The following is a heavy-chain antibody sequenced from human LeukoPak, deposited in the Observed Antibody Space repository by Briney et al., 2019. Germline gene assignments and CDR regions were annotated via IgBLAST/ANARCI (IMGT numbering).Heavy chain of an antibody. CDR3: ARDRSTTVVTSFYYYYGMDV. CDR1: GFTFSSYG. V-gene: IGHV3-30*03. CDR2: ISYDGSNK. D-gene: IGHD4-23*01. Sequence: PGGSLRLSCAASGFTFSSYGMHWVRQAPGKGLEWVAVISYDGSNKYYADSVKGRFTISRDNSKNTLYLQMNSLRAEDTAVYYCARDRSTTVVTSFYYYYGMDVWGQGTTVTVS. J-gene: IGHJ6*02.